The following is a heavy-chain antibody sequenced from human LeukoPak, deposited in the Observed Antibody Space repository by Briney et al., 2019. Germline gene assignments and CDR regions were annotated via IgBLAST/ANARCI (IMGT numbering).Heavy chain of an antibody. Sequence: GGSLRLSCAASGFTFSSYSMNWVRQAPGKGLGWVSYISSSSSTIYYADSVKGRFTISRDNAKNSLYLQMNSLRAEDTAVYYCARSTVTTGDYWGQGTLVTVSS. CDR2: ISSSSSTI. J-gene: IGHJ4*02. CDR3: ARSTVTTGDY. CDR1: GFTFSSYS. V-gene: IGHV3-48*01. D-gene: IGHD4-17*01.